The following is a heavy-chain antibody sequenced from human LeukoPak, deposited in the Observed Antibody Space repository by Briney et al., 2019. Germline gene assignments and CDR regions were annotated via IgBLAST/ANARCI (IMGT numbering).Heavy chain of an antibody. Sequence: PGRSLRLSCAASGFTFSSYGMHWVRQAPGKGLEWVAVIWYDGSNKYYADSVKGRFTISRDNSKNTLYLQMNSLRAEDTAVYYCARPPTPEQWLFDSGGQGPLATVSS. CDR3: ARPPTPEQWLFDS. CDR1: GFTFSSYG. J-gene: IGHJ4*02. CDR2: IWYDGSNK. D-gene: IGHD6-19*01. V-gene: IGHV3-33*01.